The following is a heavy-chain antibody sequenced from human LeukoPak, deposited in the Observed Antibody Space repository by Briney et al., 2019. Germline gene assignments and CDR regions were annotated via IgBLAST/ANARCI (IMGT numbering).Heavy chain of an antibody. CDR3: ARVLRYCSSGNCYSGGLGYMDV. Sequence: GGSLRLSCAASGFTFSDYNMRWIRQAPGKGLEWVSSISRSGSTKYYADSVKGRFTISRDNAKNSLFLQMNSLRAEDTAVYYCARVLRYCSSGNCYSGGLGYMDVWGKGTTVTISS. CDR2: ISRSGSTK. V-gene: IGHV3-11*01. J-gene: IGHJ6*03. D-gene: IGHD2-15*01. CDR1: GFTFSDYN.